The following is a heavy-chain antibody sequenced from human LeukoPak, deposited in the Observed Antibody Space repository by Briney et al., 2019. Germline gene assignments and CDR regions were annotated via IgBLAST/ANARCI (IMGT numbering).Heavy chain of an antibody. D-gene: IGHD6-19*01. J-gene: IGHJ6*03. CDR3: ARDRSIAVAGNYYYYMDV. Sequence: SETLSLTCTVSGGSISSGSYYGSWIRQPAGKGLEWIGRIYTSGSTNYNPSLKSRVTISVDTSKNQFSLKLSSVTAADTAVYYCARDRSIAVAGNYYYYMDVWGKGTTVTVSS. V-gene: IGHV4-61*02. CDR2: IYTSGST. CDR1: GGSISSGSYY.